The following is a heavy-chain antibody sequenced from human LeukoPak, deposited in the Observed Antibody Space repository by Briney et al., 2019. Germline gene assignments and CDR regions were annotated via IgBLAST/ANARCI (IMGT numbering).Heavy chain of an antibody. CDR3: ARKFLGSRGYYFDY. D-gene: IGHD3-10*01. J-gene: IGHJ4*02. V-gene: IGHV1-8*02. Sequence: ASVKVSCKASGYTFTSYDINWVRQATGQGLEWMGWMNPNSGNTGYAQKFQGRVNMTRNTSISTAYMELSSLRSEDTAVYYCARKFLGSRGYYFDYWGQGTLVTVSS. CDR2: MNPNSGNT. CDR1: GYTFTSYD.